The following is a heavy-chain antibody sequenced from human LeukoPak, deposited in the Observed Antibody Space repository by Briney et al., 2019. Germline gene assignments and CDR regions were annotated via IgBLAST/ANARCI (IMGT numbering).Heavy chain of an antibody. Sequence: GSLRLSRAASGFRFGDYWMTWARHVPGKGLEWVANIKQDGAEKHYAESVEGRFIISRDNAKNSLYLEMDSLKVEDTAVYYCARVGAWALQRVFDYWGQGTLVTVSS. J-gene: IGHJ4*02. CDR1: GFRFGDYW. D-gene: IGHD1-1*01. CDR2: IKQDGAEK. CDR3: ARVGAWALQRVFDY. V-gene: IGHV3-7*01.